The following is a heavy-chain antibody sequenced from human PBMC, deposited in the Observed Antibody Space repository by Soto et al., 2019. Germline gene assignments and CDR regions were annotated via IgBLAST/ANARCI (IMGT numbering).Heavy chain of an antibody. CDR3: ARTVPEGYCGGACYSIAHFQH. CDR2: IYSGGST. Sequence: EVQLVESGGGLVQPGGSLRLSCAASGFTVSSNYMSWVRQAPGKGLEWVSVIYSGGSTYYADSVKGRFTISRDNSKNTLYLQMNSLRAEDTAVYYCARTVPEGYCGGACYSIAHFQHWGQGTLVTVSS. V-gene: IGHV3-66*01. J-gene: IGHJ1*01. CDR1: GFTVSSNY. D-gene: IGHD2-21*02.